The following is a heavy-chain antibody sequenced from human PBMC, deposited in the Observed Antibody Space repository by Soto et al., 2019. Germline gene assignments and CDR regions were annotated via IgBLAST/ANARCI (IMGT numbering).Heavy chain of an antibody. Sequence: EVQLVESGGGLVQPGGSLRLSCAASGFTVSNNYMCWVRQAPGKGLEWVSLIYSGGVTHYADSVRGRFTIYRDNSRNTLYLQMNTLSADDTAVYYCAKRGTTVTTSLWYWGQGTLVTVSS. J-gene: IGHJ4*02. CDR1: GFTVSNNY. CDR3: AKRGTTVTTSLWY. D-gene: IGHD4-17*01. V-gene: IGHV3-66*01. CDR2: IYSGGVT.